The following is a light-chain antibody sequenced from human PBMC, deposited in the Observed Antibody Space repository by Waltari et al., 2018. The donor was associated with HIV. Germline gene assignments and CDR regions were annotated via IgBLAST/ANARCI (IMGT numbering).Light chain of an antibody. CDR3: ACWDRSGDYIL. J-gene: IGLJ2*01. V-gene: IGLV3-19*01. CDR1: SLRNYY. CDR2: GKK. Sequence: SSELTQDPAVSVALGQTVKIACLGDSLRNYYASWYRLRPGQAPQLLVDGKKSRPSGIPDRFSASSSGNRAFLTITGARAEDEADYYCACWDRSGDYILFGGGTSLTGL.